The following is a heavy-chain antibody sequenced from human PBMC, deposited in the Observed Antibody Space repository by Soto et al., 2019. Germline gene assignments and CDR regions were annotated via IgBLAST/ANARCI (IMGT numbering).Heavy chain of an antibody. CDR2: INPSGGST. CDR3: ARVFAYSGYDGGYYYMDV. CDR1: GYTFTSYY. J-gene: IGHJ6*03. V-gene: IGHV1-46*03. D-gene: IGHD5-12*01. Sequence: SVKVSCKASGYTFTSYYMHWVRQAPGQGLEWMGIINPSGGSTSYAQKFQGRVTMTRDTSTSTVYMELSSLRSEDTAVYYCARVFAYSGYDGGYYYMDVWGKGTTVTVSS.